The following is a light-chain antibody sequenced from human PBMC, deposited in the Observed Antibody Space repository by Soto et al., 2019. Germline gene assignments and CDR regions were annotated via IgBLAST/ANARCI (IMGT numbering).Light chain of an antibody. J-gene: IGKJ1*01. CDR2: KAS. CDR1: QAISSW. V-gene: IGKV1-5*03. CDR3: QHYNSYSEA. Sequence: DIQMAESRYTLAGGVGGRVTITCLACQAISSWLAWYQQKPGKAPKLLIYKASTLKSGVPSRFSGSGSGTEFTLTISSLQPDDFATYYCQHYNSYSEAFGQGTKVDIK.